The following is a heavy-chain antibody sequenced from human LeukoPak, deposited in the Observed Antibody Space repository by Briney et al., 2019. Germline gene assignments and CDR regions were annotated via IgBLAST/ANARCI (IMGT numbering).Heavy chain of an antibody. V-gene: IGHV4-4*02. CDR3: AREGGLYRPLDY. J-gene: IGHJ4*02. Sequence: SETLSLTCAVSGGSICSSNWCSWVRPPPGKGLEWIGEIYHSGSTNYNPSLKSRVTISVDKSKNQFSLKLSSVTAADTAVYYCAREGGLYRPLDYSGQGTLVTVSS. CDR1: GGSICSSNW. CDR2: IYHSGST.